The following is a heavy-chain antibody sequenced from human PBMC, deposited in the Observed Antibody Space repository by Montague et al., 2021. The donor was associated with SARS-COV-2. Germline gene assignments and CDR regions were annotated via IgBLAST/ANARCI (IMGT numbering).Heavy chain of an antibody. CDR3: ARATAGPAAIFMWFPRPIDAFDI. D-gene: IGHD2-2*01. V-gene: IGHV4-31*03. CDR2: IYYSGST. J-gene: IGHJ3*02. CDR1: GGSISSGGYY. Sequence: TLSLTCTVSGGSISSGGYYWSWIRQHPGKGLEWIGYIYYSGSTYYNPSLKSRVTISVDTSKNQFSLKLSSVTAADTAVYYCARATAGPAAIFMWFPRPIDAFDIWGQGTMVTVSS.